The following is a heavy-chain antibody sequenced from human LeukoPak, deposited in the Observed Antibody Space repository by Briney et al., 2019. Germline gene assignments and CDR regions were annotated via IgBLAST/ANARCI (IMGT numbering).Heavy chain of an antibody. D-gene: IGHD2-15*01. V-gene: IGHV1-18*01. J-gene: IGHJ5*02. CDR2: ISAYSGNT. Sequence: GASVKVSCKASGYTFSSYGISWVRQAPGQGLEWMGWISAYSGNTNYAQKLQGRVTMTTDTSTSTAYMELRSLRSDDTAVYYCARDWENCSGGSCYAAYNWFDPWGRGTLVTVS. CDR1: GYTFSSYG. CDR3: ARDWENCSGGSCYAAYNWFDP.